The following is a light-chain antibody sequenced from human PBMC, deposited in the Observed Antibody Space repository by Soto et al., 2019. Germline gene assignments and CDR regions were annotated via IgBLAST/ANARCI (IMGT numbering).Light chain of an antibody. CDR2: DND. J-gene: IGLJ1*01. Sequence: QSVLTQPPSVSAAPGQTVTISCSGNSSNVGNNYVSWYQHLPGTAPKLIISDNDKRPSGIPARFSGSKSGTSATLVITGLQTGDEADYYCSSYTSSGYVFGTGTKVTVL. CDR1: SSNVGNNY. CDR3: SSYTSSGYV. V-gene: IGLV1-51*01.